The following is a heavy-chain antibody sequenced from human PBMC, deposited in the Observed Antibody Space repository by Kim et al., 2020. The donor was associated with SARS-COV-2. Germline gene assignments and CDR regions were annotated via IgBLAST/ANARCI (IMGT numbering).Heavy chain of an antibody. V-gene: IGHV1-18*01. J-gene: IGHJ6*02. CDR2: ISAYNGNT. D-gene: IGHD5-18*01. CDR1: GYTFTSYG. Sequence: ASVKVSCKASGYTFTSYGISWVRQAPGQGLEWMGWISAYNGNTNYAQKLQGRVTMTTDTSTSTAYMELRSLRSDDTAVYYCARDPGRLWSPIVYYYYGMDVWGQGTTVTVSS. CDR3: ARDPGRLWSPIVYYYYGMDV.